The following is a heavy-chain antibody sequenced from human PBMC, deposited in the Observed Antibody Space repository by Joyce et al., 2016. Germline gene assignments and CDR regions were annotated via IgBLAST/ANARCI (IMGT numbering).Heavy chain of an antibody. Sequence: EVQLVESGGGLLQHGGSLRLYCAASGFTFTHYWMPWVRPAPGKGLVWVARVDSDGSGTSYGDSVKGRFTISRDNAKNMVYLQMNSLRIEDTAVYYCGSVFEYWGRGALVTVSS. CDR2: VDSDGSGT. V-gene: IGHV3-74*01. J-gene: IGHJ4*02. CDR3: GSVFEY. CDR1: GFTFTHYW.